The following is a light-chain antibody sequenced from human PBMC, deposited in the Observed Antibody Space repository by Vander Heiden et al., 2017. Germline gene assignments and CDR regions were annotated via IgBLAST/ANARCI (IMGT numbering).Light chain of an antibody. V-gene: IGKV1-39*01. CDR2: GAS. CDR1: QSISNY. J-gene: IGKJ1*01. CDR3: QQSYTTPHT. Sequence: DIQMTQSPSSLSASVGDRVTITCRASQSISNYLNWYQQKPGKVPKLLIYGASSLQSGVPSRFSGSGSGTDFTLTISSLQPEDFATYYCQQSYTTPHTFGPGNKVEIK.